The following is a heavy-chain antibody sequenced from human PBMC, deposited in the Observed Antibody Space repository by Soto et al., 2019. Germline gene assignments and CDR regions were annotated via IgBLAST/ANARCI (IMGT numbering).Heavy chain of an antibody. CDR1: GHTFTSYG. D-gene: IGHD2-2*01. J-gene: IGHJ4*02. CDR2: ISAYNGNT. Sequence: ASVKVSCKASGHTFTSYGISWVRQAPGQGLEWMGWISAYNGNTNYAQKLQGRVTMTTDTSTSTAYMELRSLRSDDTAVYYCARDGCSSTSCYGYYFDYWGQGTLVTVSS. CDR3: ARDGCSSTSCYGYYFDY. V-gene: IGHV1-18*01.